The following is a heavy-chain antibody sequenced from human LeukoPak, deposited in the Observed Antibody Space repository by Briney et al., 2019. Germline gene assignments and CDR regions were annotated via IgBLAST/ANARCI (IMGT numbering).Heavy chain of an antibody. V-gene: IGHV3-53*01. D-gene: IGHD6-13*01. CDR3: ARGCNSTWYYLDF. J-gene: IGHJ4*02. CDR2: LLRGGTT. CDR1: GFAISSSY. Sequence: GGSLRLSCAASGFAISSSYMSWVRQAPGQGLEWVSVLLRGGTTYYADSVKGRFTISRDDSKNTLYLQMNSLRADDTAMYYCARGCNSTWYYLDFWGQGALVTVAS.